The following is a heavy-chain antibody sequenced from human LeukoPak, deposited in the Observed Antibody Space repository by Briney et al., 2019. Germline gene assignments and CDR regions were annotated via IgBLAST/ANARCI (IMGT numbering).Heavy chain of an antibody. CDR3: AKGHYGSGSYFDY. V-gene: IGHV3-33*06. CDR2: IWYDGSTK. D-gene: IGHD3-10*01. J-gene: IGHJ4*02. Sequence: PGGSLRLSCAASGFTFSTYGMHWVRQAPGKGLEWVAVIWYDGSTKFYADSVKGRFTISRDNSKNTLYLQMNSLRAEDTAVYYCAKGHYGSGSYFDYWGQGTLVTVSS. CDR1: GFTFSTYG.